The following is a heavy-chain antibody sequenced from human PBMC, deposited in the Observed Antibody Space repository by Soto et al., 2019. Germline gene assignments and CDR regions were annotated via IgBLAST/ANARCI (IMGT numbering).Heavy chain of an antibody. CDR1: RFTRSSYE. Sequence: GGSLRLSCAASRFTRSSYEIHWVRQASSKGLEWVAGISNDGISQYYADSVKGRFTISRDNSKNTLYLQMNSLSTEDTAVYFCAIDVILRVSSVYYYYGMDVWRLGTTVTVS. J-gene: IGHJ6*01. CDR2: ISNDGISQ. D-gene: IGHD3-10*01. V-gene: IGHV3-30*03. CDR3: AIDVILRVSSVYYYYGMDV.